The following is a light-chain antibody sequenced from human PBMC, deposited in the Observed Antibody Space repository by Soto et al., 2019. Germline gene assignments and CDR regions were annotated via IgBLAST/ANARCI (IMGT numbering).Light chain of an antibody. CDR3: QQYGSSPT. V-gene: IGKV3-15*01. CDR2: GAS. J-gene: IGKJ5*01. Sequence: EILMTQSPATLSVSPGERATLSCRASQSVSSNLAWYQQKPGQASRLLIYGASTRATGIPARFSGSGSGTDFTLTISSLQSEDFAVYYCQQYGSSPTFGQGTRLEI. CDR1: QSVSSN.